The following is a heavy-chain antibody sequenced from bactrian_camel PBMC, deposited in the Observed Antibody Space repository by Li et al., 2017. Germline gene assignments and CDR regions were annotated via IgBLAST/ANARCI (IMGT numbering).Heavy chain of an antibody. J-gene: IGHJ4*01. CDR2: IDSDGRT. Sequence: QVQLVESGGGSVQAGGSLRLSCVVSGYRYSTYCMGWFRLVPGNEREPLASIDSDGRTSVADSVKGRFTISQDGAKNTLYLHMNNLKPDDTAMYYCAAQRPGYYTTGVPVEAVFHYWGQGTQVTVS. CDR1: GYRYSTYC. V-gene: IGHV3S53*01. CDR3: AAQRPGYYTTGVPVEAVFHY. D-gene: IGHD2*01.